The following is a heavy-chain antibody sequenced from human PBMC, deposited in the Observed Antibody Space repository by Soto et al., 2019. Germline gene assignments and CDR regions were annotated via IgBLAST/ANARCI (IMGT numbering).Heavy chain of an antibody. J-gene: IGHJ6*02. Sequence: ASVKVSCKASGYTFTNYGISWVRQAPGQGLEWMGWISAYNGNTKYAQKLQGRVTMTTDTSTSTAYMELRSLRSDDTAVYYCARQGSWPYYYYGLDVWGQGTTVTVSS. CDR2: ISAYNGNT. CDR3: ARQGSWPYYYYGLDV. CDR1: GYTFTNYG. V-gene: IGHV1-18*01. D-gene: IGHD1-26*01.